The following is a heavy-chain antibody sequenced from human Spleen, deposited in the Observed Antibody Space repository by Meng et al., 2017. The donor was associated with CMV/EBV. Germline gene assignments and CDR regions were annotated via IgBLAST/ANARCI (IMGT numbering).Heavy chain of an antibody. CDR1: GFTFSSYA. V-gene: IGHV3-23*03. D-gene: IGHD6-6*01. Sequence: SCAASGFTFSSYAMGWVRQAPGKGLEWVSVIYSGGGSTYYADSVKGRFTIFRDDSKNTLYLQMNSLRAEDTAVYYCAKDDSMSSSFDYWGQGTLVTVSS. J-gene: IGHJ4*02. CDR3: AKDDSMSSSFDY. CDR2: IYSGGGST.